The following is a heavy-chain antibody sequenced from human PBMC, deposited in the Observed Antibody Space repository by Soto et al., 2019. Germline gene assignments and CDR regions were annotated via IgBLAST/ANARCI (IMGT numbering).Heavy chain of an antibody. CDR2: IDYSGST. J-gene: IGHJ4*02. CDR3: ATQDIVATVVVY. V-gene: IGHV4-39*01. D-gene: IGHD5-12*01. Sequence: QLQLQESGPGLVKPSETLSLTCTVSGGSISSSSYYWGWIRQPPGKGLEWIGSIDYSGSTYYNPSLQSRDSISVDTSKNQFSVKLSSVTAADTAVYYCATQDIVATVVVYWGQGTLVTVSS. CDR1: GGSISSSSYY.